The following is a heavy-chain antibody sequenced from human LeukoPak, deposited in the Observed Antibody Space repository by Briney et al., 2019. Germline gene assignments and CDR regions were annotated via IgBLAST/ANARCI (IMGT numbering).Heavy chain of an antibody. D-gene: IGHD1-26*01. CDR3: AREAGDSGSPGDY. V-gene: IGHV4-61*02. CDR2: IYTCGST. Sequence: SETLSLTCTVSGGSISSGSYYWSWIRQPAGKGLEWIGRIYTCGSTNYNPSLKSRVTISVDTSKNQFSLKLSSVTAADTAVYYCAREAGDSGSPGDYWGQGTLVTVSS. J-gene: IGHJ4*02. CDR1: GGSISSGSYY.